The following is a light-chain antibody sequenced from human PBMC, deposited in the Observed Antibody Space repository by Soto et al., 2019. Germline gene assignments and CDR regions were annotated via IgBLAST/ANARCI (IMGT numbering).Light chain of an antibody. J-gene: IGKJ1*01. CDR1: QSIRRD. V-gene: IGKV1-39*01. CDR3: QQSYSAPWT. CDR2: AAS. Sequence: DIPTTQSPSTLSASVGDRVTITCRTSQSIRRDLNWYQQKVGKAPRLLIYAASSLQSGVPSRFSGNVSGTNFTLTITNLQPDDFAIYYCQQSYSAPWTFGQGTKVETK.